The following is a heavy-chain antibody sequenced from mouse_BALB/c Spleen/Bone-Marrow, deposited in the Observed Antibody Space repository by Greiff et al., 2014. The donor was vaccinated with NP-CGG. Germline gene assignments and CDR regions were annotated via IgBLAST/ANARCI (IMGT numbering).Heavy chain of an antibody. D-gene: IGHD2-4*01. V-gene: IGHV2-9*02. CDR2: IWAGGST. J-gene: IGHJ3*01. Sequence: QVQLKESGPGLVAPSQSLSITCTVSGFSLTSYGVHWVRQPPGKGLEWLGVIWAGGSTNYNSALMSRLSISEDNSKSQVFLKMNSLQTDDTAMYYCAREGSTMITTPFAYWGQGTLVTVSA. CDR1: GFSLTSYG. CDR3: AREGSTMITTPFAY.